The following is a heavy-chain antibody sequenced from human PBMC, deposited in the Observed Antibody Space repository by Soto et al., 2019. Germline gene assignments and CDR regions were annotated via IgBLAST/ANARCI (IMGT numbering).Heavy chain of an antibody. CDR3: ATLDKLLEREDGMDA. CDR1: GASITTYY. J-gene: IGHJ6*04. CDR2: IYYSGGT. V-gene: IGHV4-59*01. Sequence: SDTLCLTCTVSGASITTYYWSWIRQPPGKGLEWIGYIYYSGGTGYNPSLKSRVTISIDTYKNQFSLNLYSVTAADTAVYYCATLDKLLEREDGMDAWGKGTTVT. D-gene: IGHD2-15*01.